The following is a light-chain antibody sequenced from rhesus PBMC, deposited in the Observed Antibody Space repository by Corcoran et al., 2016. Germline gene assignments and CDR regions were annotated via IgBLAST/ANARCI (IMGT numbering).Light chain of an antibody. CDR1: QSLSNY. CDR2: RAS. CDR3: QQGYSYPYS. J-gene: IGKJ2*01. Sequence: DIQMTQSPSSLSASVGDRVTITCQASQSLSNYLNWYQQKPGKILKLLIYRASSLQSGIPSRVSGSGSGTDFTLTISSLQPEDFATYYCQQGYSYPYSFGQGTKVEIK. V-gene: IGKV1S9*01.